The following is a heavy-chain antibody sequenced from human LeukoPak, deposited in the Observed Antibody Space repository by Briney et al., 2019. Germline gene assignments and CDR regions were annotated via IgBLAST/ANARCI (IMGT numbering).Heavy chain of an antibody. J-gene: IGHJ4*02. V-gene: IGHV3-23*01. CDR3: ERGWFGKVGDY. D-gene: IGHD3-10*01. Sequence: PGGSLRLSCVASGFTFSSYTMSCVRQAPGKGLEWVSVISGTGETTHYAESVKGRFIISRDNSKNTVHLQMNSLTAGDTGVYYCERGWFGKVGDYWGQGTLATVSS. CDR1: GFTFSSYT. CDR2: ISGTGETT.